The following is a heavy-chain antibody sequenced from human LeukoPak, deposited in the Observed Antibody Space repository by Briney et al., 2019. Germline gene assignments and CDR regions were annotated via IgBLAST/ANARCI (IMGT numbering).Heavy chain of an antibody. J-gene: IGHJ4*02. CDR3: AKKGTGSYSQFEY. D-gene: IGHD1-26*01. Sequence: GGSLRLSCAASGFTFSDYYMSWIRQAPGKGLEWVSYINRGGDKIYYADSVKGRFTISRDNAKNSLFLQMNSLRAEDTAVYYCAKKGTGSYSQFEYWGQGTLVTVSS. V-gene: IGHV3-11*01. CDR2: INRGGDKI. CDR1: GFTFSDYY.